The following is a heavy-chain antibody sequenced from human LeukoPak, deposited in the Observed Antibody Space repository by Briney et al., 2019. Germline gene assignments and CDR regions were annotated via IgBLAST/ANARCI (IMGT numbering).Heavy chain of an antibody. CDR1: GFTFSSYG. CDR3: AKADGGSYPLDY. Sequence: GGSLRLSCAASGFTFSSYGMHWVRQAPGKGLEWVAFIRYDGSNKYYADSVKGRFTVSRDNSKNTLYLQMNSLRAEDTAVYYCAKADGGSYPLDYWGQGTLVTVSS. D-gene: IGHD1-26*01. J-gene: IGHJ4*02. CDR2: IRYDGSNK. V-gene: IGHV3-30*02.